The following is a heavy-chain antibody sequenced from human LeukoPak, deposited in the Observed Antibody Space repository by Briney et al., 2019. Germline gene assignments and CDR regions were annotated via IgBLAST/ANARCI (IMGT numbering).Heavy chain of an antibody. V-gene: IGHV3-48*03. CDR3: ERVELLLVVATTGDAFDI. CDR2: ISSSGSTI. Sequence: GGSLRLSCAASGLTFSSYEMNWVRQAPGKGLEWVSYISSSGSTIYYADSVKGRFTISRDNAKNSLYLQMNSLRAEDTAVYYCERVELLLVVATTGDAFDIWGQGTMVTVSS. CDR1: GLTFSSYE. J-gene: IGHJ3*02. D-gene: IGHD2-15*01.